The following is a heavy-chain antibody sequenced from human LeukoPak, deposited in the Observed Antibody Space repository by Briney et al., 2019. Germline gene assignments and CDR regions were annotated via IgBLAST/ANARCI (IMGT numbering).Heavy chain of an antibody. V-gene: IGHV1-2*02. CDR2: INPNSGGK. D-gene: IGHD3-16*01. CDR3: AKNWGWDAFDI. Sequence: ASVKVSCKASGYTFTGYYMHWVRQAPGQGLEWMGRINPNSGGKNYAQKFQGRVTMNRDTSISTAYMELRRLRSDGTAVYYCAKNWGWDAFDIWGQGTMVTVSS. CDR1: GYTFTGYY. J-gene: IGHJ3*02.